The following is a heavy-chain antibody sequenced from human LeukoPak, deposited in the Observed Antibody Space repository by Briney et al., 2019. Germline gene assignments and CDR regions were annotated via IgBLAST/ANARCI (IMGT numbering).Heavy chain of an antibody. CDR2: ISSSSSTI. D-gene: IGHD6-13*01. Sequence: GGSLRLSCAASGFTVSSNYMNWVRQAPGKGLEWVSYISSSSSTIYYADSVKGRFTISRDNAKNSLYLQMNSLRAEDTAVYYCARDIRIAAAVGGYWGQGTLVTVSS. J-gene: IGHJ4*02. CDR3: ARDIRIAAAVGGY. CDR1: GFTVSSNY. V-gene: IGHV3-48*04.